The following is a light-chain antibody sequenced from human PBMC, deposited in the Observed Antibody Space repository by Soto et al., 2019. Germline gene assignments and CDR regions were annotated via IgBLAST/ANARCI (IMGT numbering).Light chain of an antibody. CDR3: SSYAGRCGV. V-gene: IGLV2-8*01. Sequence: QSALTQPPSASGSPGQSVTISCTGTSRDVGGYNYVSWYQQHPGKAPKLMIYEVSKRPSGVPDRFSGSKSGNTASLTVSGLQAEDEADYYCSSYAGRCGVFGGGTKVTVL. CDR1: SRDVGGYNY. J-gene: IGLJ2*01. CDR2: EVS.